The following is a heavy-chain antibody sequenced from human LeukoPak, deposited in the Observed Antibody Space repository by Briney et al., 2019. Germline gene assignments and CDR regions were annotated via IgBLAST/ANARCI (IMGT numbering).Heavy chain of an antibody. CDR3: AKDGSSGYYYSTLDY. CDR1: GFTFSNYR. V-gene: IGHV3-74*01. Sequence: GGSLRLSCAASGFTFSNYRMHWVRQAPGKGLVWVSHIDSDGSSTDYADSVKGRFTISRDNAKNTLFLQMNSLRAEDTAVYYCAKDGSSGYYYSTLDYWGQGTLVTVSS. D-gene: IGHD3-22*01. CDR2: IDSDGSST. J-gene: IGHJ4*02.